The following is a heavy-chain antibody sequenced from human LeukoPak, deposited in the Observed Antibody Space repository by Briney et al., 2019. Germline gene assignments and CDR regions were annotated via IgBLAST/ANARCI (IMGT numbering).Heavy chain of an antibody. J-gene: IGHJ4*02. CDR1: GFTFTSSA. Sequence: SVKVSCKASGFTFTSSAVQWVRQARAQGLEWIGWIVVGSGNTNYAQKFQERVTINRDMSTSTAYMELSSLRSEDTAVYYCATDDVTTGTKTTLGYWGQGTLVTVSS. CDR2: IVVGSGNT. CDR3: ATDDVTTGTKTTLGY. D-gene: IGHD1-1*01. V-gene: IGHV1-58*01.